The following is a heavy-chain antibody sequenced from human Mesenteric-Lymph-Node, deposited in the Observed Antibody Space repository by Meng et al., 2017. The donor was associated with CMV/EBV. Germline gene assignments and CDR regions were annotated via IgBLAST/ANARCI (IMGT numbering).Heavy chain of an antibody. CDR2: INPNTGAT. V-gene: IGHV1-2*02. Sequence: SLKVSCKASGNTFTTYYMHWVRQAPGQGPELMGWINPNTGATIYAQKFQGRVTMTRDTTISTAYMELTRLTSDDTAVYYCARVPAAGLDYWGQGMRVTSPQ. J-gene: IGHJ4*02. CDR3: ARVPAAGLDY. CDR1: GNTFTTYY. D-gene: IGHD2-2*01.